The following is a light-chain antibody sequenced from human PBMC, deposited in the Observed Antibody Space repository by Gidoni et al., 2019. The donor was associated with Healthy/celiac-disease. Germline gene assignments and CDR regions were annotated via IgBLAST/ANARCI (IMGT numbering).Light chain of an antibody. J-gene: IGKJ4*02. CDR1: QRISSY. CDR3: QQSYSNPRLT. Sequence: DIQMTQSPSSLSASVGDRVTITCRASQRISSYLNWYQQKPGKAPKLLIYAESSLQSGVPSRFSGSGSGKDFTITISSLQPEDFATDYCQQSYSNPRLTFGGGTKVEIK. CDR2: AES. V-gene: IGKV1-39*01.